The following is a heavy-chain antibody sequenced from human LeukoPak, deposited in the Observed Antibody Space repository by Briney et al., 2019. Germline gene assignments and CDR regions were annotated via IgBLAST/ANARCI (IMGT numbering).Heavy chain of an antibody. D-gene: IGHD1-26*01. V-gene: IGHV1-69*04. CDR1: GGTFSSYA. CDR2: IIPILGIA. J-gene: IGHJ6*02. CDR3: ARDDGNSGSYPAYYYYGMDV. Sequence: ASVKVSCKASGGTFSSYAISWVRQAPGQGLEWMGRIIPILGIANYAQKFQGRVTMTRDTSTSTVYMELSSLRSEDTAVYYCARDDGNSGSYPAYYYYGMDVWGQGTTVTVSS.